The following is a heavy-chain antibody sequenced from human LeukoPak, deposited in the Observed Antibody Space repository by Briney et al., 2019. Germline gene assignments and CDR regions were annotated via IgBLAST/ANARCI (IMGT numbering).Heavy chain of an antibody. CDR3: ASDILTGYYGMDV. D-gene: IGHD3-9*01. Sequence: SETLSLTCTVSGGSISSYYWSWIRQPPGKGLEWIGYIYYSGSTNYNPSLKSRVTISVDTSKNQCSLKLSSVTAADTAVYYCASDILTGYYGMDVWGQGTTVTVSS. CDR1: GGSISSYY. V-gene: IGHV4-59*01. J-gene: IGHJ6*02. CDR2: IYYSGST.